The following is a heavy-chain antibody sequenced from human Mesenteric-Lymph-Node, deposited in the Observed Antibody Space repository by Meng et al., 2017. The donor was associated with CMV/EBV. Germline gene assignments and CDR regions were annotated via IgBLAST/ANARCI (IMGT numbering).Heavy chain of an antibody. Sequence: GGTFSSYAISWGRQAPGQGLEWMGGIIPIFGTANYAQKFQGRVTITADKSTSTAYMELSSLRSEDTAVYYCARVATISAPYSYYFDYWGQGTLVTVSS. D-gene: IGHD5-12*01. CDR1: GGTFSSYA. CDR2: IIPIFGTA. J-gene: IGHJ4*02. V-gene: IGHV1-69*06. CDR3: ARVATISAPYSYYFDY.